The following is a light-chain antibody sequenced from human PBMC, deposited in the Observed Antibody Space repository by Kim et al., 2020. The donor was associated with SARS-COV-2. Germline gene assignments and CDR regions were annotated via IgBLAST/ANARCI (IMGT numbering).Light chain of an antibody. Sequence: VALGQTVRITCQGDSLRSDYATWYQQKPGQAPILLIYGKNNRPSGIPDRFSCSSSGNTASLTITGTQAGDEADYYCNSRDTNDIVLFGGGTKLTVL. CDR3: NSRDTNDIVL. CDR1: SLRSDY. CDR2: GKN. V-gene: IGLV3-19*01. J-gene: IGLJ2*01.